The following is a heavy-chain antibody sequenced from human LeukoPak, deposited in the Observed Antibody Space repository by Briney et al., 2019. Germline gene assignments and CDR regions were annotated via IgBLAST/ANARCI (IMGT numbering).Heavy chain of an antibody. CDR1: GFTFSDFW. CDR2: IKEDGAEK. V-gene: IGHV3-7*01. D-gene: IGHD1-1*01. J-gene: IGHJ4*02. CDR3: VRESRPGGAMGLYHNLDY. Sequence: GGSLRLSCAGSGFTFSDFWMAWVRQTPGKGLEWVANIKEDGAEKNLVDSVKGRFTISRDNTKNLLFLEMNNLRGDDTAIYYCVRESRPGGAMGLYHNLDYWGQGTLVAVSS.